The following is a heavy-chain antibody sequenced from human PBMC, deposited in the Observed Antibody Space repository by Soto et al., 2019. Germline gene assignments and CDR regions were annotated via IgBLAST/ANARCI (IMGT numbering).Heavy chain of an antibody. V-gene: IGHV2-5*02. Sequence: QITLKESGPTLVKPTQTLTLTCTFSGFSLSTSGVGVGWFRQPPGKYLEWLALIYWDDDKRYSPSLKSRLTITQDTAKHQVVLTMTNMDPVDTGTYYCAHSLYDYGWGTTWFDPWGQGTLGTVSS. CDR3: AHSLYDYGWGTTWFDP. D-gene: IGHD3-16*01. CDR1: GFSLSTSGVG. CDR2: IYWDDDK. J-gene: IGHJ5*02.